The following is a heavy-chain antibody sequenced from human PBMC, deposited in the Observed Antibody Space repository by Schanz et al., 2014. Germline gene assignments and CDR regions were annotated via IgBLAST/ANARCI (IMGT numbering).Heavy chain of an antibody. CDR1: RYPFTAYY. J-gene: IGHJ3*02. Sequence: QVQLVQSGAEVKKPGASVKISCKASRYPFTAYYMHWVRQAPGQGLEWMGRINPNSGGTNFAQKFQGRVTMTRDTSISTAYMELRRLRSDDTAVYYCARDYYDILTGYPYDTFDIWGQGTMVTVSS. CDR2: INPNSGGT. V-gene: IGHV1-2*06. D-gene: IGHD3-9*01. CDR3: ARDYYDILTGYPYDTFDI.